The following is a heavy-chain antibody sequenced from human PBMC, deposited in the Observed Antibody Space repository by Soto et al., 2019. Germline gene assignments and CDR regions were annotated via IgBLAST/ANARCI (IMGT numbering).Heavy chain of an antibody. V-gene: IGHV4-30-2*01. D-gene: IGHD3-10*01. Sequence: SETLSLTCAVSGGSISSGGYSWSWIRQPPGKGLEWIGYIYHSGSTYYNPSLKSRVTISVETSKSQFSLRLTSVTAADTAVYYCARLGRYYQSLASSGPGTLVPVSS. CDR2: IYHSGST. CDR3: ARLGRYYQSLAS. CDR1: GGSISSGGYS. J-gene: IGHJ5*01.